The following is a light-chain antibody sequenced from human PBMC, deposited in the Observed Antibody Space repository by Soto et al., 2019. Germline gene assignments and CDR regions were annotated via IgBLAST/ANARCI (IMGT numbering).Light chain of an antibody. CDR2: GNS. CDR1: SSNIGAGYD. CDR3: QSYDSRLSGWV. V-gene: IGLV1-40*01. J-gene: IGLJ3*02. Sequence: QSVLTQPPSVSGAPGQRVTISCTGSSSNIGAGYDVHWYQQLPGTAPKLLIYGNSNRPSGVPDRFSGSKSGTSASLAITGLQAEDEADYYCQSYDSRLSGWVFGGGTKLNVL.